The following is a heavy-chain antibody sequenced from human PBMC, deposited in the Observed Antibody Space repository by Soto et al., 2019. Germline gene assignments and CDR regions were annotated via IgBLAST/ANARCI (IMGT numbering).Heavy chain of an antibody. CDR2: ISHDGSNK. D-gene: IGHD1-26*01. CDR1: GFTFSSYG. CDR3: AKDPIPYGGSYPGG. V-gene: IGHV3-30*18. J-gene: IGHJ4*02. Sequence: GGSLRLSCAASGFTFSSYGMHWVRQAPGKGLEWVALISHDGSNKYYVDSVKGRFTISRDNSKNILDLQMSSLRVEDAALYYCAKDPIPYGGSYPGGWGQGTLVTVSS.